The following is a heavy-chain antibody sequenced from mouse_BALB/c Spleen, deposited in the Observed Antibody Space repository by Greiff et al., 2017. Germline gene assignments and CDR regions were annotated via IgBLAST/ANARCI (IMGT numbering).Heavy chain of an antibody. CDR3: ARSYYRYHYAMDY. CDR1: GFTFSSFG. CDR2: ISSGSSTI. D-gene: IGHD2-14*01. V-gene: IGHV5-17*02. Sequence: EVQGVESGGGLVQPGGSRKLSCAASGFTFSSFGMHWVRQAPEKGLEWVAYISSGSSTIYYADTVKGRFTISRDNPKNTLFLQMTSLRSEDTAMYYCARSYYRYHYAMDYWGQGTSVTVSS. J-gene: IGHJ4*01.